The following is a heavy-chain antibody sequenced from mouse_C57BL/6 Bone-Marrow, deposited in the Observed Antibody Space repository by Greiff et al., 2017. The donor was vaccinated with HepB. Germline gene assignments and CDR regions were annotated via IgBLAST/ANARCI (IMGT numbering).Heavy chain of an antibody. V-gene: IGHV1-64*01. CDR1: GYTFTSYW. CDR3: AREGFATVVATDWYFDV. D-gene: IGHD1-1*01. J-gene: IGHJ1*03. Sequence: QVHVKQPGAELVKPGASVKLSCKASGYTFTSYWMHWVKQRPGQGLEWIGMIHPNSGSTNYNEKFKSKATLTVDKSSSTAYMQLSSLTSEDSAVYYCAREGFATVVATDWYFDVWGTGTTVTVSS. CDR2: IHPNSGST.